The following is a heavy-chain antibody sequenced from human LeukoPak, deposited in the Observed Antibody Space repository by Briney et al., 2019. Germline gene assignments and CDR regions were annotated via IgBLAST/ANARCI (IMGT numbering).Heavy chain of an antibody. CDR1: GYTFTSYG. J-gene: IGHJ4*02. Sequence: ASVKVSCKASGYTFTSYGISWVRQAPGQGLEWMGIINPSGGSTSYAQKFQGRVTMTRDTSTSTVYMELSSLRSEDTAVYYCARASLDLRLGYWGQGTLVTVSS. V-gene: IGHV1-46*01. CDR2: INPSGGST. CDR3: ARASLDLRLGY. D-gene: IGHD2-2*01.